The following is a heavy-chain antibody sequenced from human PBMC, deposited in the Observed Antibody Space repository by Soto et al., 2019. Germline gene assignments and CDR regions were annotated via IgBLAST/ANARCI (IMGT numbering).Heavy chain of an antibody. Sequence: GESLKISCKGSGYSFTSYWIGWVRQMPGKGLEWMGIIYPGDSDTRYSPSFQGQVTISADKSISTAYLQWSSLKASDTAMYYCARQGMVADYYYYYMDVWGKGTTVTVSS. CDR2: IYPGDSDT. J-gene: IGHJ6*03. CDR3: ARQGMVADYYYYYMDV. D-gene: IGHD1-26*01. CDR1: GYSFTSYW. V-gene: IGHV5-51*01.